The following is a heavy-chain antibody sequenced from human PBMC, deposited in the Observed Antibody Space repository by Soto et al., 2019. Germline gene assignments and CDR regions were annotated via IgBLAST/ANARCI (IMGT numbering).Heavy chain of an antibody. J-gene: IGHJ6*02. D-gene: IGHD3-9*01. CDR3: ARGGEYDILTGYFYYYYGMDF. V-gene: IGHV4-4*07. Sequence: SETLSLTCTVSGGSISSYYWSWIRQPAVKGLEWIGRIYTSGSTNYNPSLKSRVTMSVDTSKNQFSLKLSSVTAADTAVYYCARGGEYDILTGYFYYYYGMDFWGQGTTVTVSS. CDR2: IYTSGST. CDR1: GGSISSYY.